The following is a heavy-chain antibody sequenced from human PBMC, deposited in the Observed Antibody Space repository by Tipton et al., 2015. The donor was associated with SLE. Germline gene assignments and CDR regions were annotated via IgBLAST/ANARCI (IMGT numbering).Heavy chain of an antibody. V-gene: IGHV3-13*01. D-gene: IGHD7-27*01. J-gene: IGHJ4*02. CDR1: GFTFSGYD. CDR3: AREGDWGSFDS. CDR2: IGTAGDT. Sequence: LRLSCAASGFTFSGYDMHWVSTIGTAGDTHYPDSVEGRFTVSRENAKNSLYLQMNSLRAGDTAMYYCAREGDWGSFDSWGQGTLVTVS.